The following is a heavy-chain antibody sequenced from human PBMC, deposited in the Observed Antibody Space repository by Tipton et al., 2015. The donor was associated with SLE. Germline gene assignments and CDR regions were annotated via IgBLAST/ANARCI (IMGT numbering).Heavy chain of an antibody. V-gene: IGHV4-59*01. CDR2: VSYSGVT. D-gene: IGHD3-3*01. J-gene: IGHJ4*02. CDR3: ASSPGVTLFRVVTYFDL. CDR1: GGSFTGYF. Sequence: TLSLTCAVYGGSFTGYFRSWIRQPPGKGLEYIGYVSYSGVTNSNPSLQSRVTMSIDASKKQVSLRLSSVTAADTAVYYCASSPGVTLFRVVTYFDLWGQGILVTVSS.